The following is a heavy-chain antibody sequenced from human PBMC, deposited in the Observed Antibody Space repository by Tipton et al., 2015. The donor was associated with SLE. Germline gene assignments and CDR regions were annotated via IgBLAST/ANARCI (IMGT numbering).Heavy chain of an antibody. J-gene: IGHJ2*01. CDR1: GFNFSNYG. V-gene: IGHV3-30*02. Sequence: SLRLSCAASGFNFSNYGLHWVGQAPGKGLEWVSFIRYDGTKKYYADSVKGRFTISRDNPKNTLYLQMNSLRSEDTAVYSCACGLSGNWYFDLWGRGTLVTVSS. CDR3: ACGLSGNWYFDL. D-gene: IGHD5-12*01. CDR2: IRYDGTKK.